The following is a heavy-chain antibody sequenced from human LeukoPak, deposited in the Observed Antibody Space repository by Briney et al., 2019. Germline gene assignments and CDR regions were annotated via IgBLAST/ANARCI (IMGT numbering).Heavy chain of an antibody. J-gene: IGHJ4*02. CDR2: IYWDDDK. V-gene: IGHV2-5*02. CDR3: AHTSFYCSSTSCYMHFDY. Sequence: SGPTLVKPTQTLTLTCTFSGFSLSTSGVGVGWIRQLPGKALEWLALIYWDDDKRYSPSLKSRLTITKDTSKNQVVLTMTNMDPVDTATYYCAHTSFYCSSTSCYMHFDYWGQGTLVTVSS. D-gene: IGHD2-2*02. CDR1: GFSLSTSGVG.